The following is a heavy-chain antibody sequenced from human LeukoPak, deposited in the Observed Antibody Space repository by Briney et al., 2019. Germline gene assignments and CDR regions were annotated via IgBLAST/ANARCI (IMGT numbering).Heavy chain of an antibody. Sequence: GGSLRLSCAASGFTVSSNYMSGVRQAPGRGLEGVSVIYSGGSTYYADSVTGRFTISRDNSKNTLYLQMNSMRAEDTAVYYCARGLWFGELLHPHSYYYGMDVWGQGTTVTVSS. CDR1: GFTVSSNY. CDR2: IYSGGST. J-gene: IGHJ6*02. D-gene: IGHD3-10*01. V-gene: IGHV3-53*01. CDR3: ARGLWFGELLHPHSYYYGMDV.